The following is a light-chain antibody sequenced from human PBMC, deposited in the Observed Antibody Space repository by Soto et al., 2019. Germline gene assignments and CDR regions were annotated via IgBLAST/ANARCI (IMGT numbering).Light chain of an antibody. Sequence: FMLTQPHSVSESPGKTVTISCTRSSGSIASNYVQWYQQRPGSAPTTVIYEDNQRPSGVPDRFSGSIDRSSNSASLTISGLKTEDEADYYCQSYDSSNRVFGGGTKLTVL. J-gene: IGLJ3*02. CDR1: SGSIASNY. V-gene: IGLV6-57*03. CDR2: EDN. CDR3: QSYDSSNRV.